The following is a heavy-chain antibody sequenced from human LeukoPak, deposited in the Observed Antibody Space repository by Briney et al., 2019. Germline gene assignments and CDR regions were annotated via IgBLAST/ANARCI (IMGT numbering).Heavy chain of an antibody. Sequence: GGSLRLSCAASGFTFSGSAMHWVRQASGKGLEWVGRIRSKTNSYATAYAASVRGRFTISRDDSKNTAYLQMNSLRAEDTAVYYCAKDKALRYFDWLAYFDYWGQGTLVTVSS. CDR1: GFTFSGSA. D-gene: IGHD3-9*01. V-gene: IGHV3-73*01. CDR2: IRSKTNSYAT. J-gene: IGHJ4*02. CDR3: AKDKALRYFDWLAYFDY.